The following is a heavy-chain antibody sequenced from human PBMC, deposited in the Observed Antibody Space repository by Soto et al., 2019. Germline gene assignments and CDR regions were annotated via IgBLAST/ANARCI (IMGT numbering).Heavy chain of an antibody. J-gene: IGHJ6*02. V-gene: IGHV1-69*13. CDR2: IIPIFGTA. CDR3: ARTKIPGEGEFYYYYYGMDV. D-gene: IGHD3-16*01. Sequence: SVKVSCKASGGTFSSYAISWVRQAPGQGLEWMGGIIPIFGTANYAQKFQGGVTITADESTSTAYMELSSLRSEDTAVYYCARTKIPGEGEFYYYYYGMDVWGQGTTVTVSS. CDR1: GGTFSSYA.